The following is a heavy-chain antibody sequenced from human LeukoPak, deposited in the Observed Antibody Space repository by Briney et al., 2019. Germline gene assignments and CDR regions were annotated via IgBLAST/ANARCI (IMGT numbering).Heavy chain of an antibody. CDR1: GFLFRNCA. CDR2: VSYDGSYE. CDR3: AKGRGPLYYYAVDA. Sequence: GSLRLSCAASGFLFRNCAMHWFRQAPGKGLEWVATVSYDGSYEFYPDSVKGRFTISRNDSDKTVHLQMSSLRPEDSGVFYCAKGRGPLYYYAVDAWGQGTTVTVSS. D-gene: IGHD1-14*01. J-gene: IGHJ6*02. V-gene: IGHV3-30*18.